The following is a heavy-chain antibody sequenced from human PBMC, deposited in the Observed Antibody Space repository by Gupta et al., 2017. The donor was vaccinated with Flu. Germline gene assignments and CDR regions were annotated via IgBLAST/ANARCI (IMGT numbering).Heavy chain of an antibody. Sequence: QVHLLQSGAEVRKSGASVKVSCKASGSPFTGYYMHWVRQAPGQGLEWMGWINPYNGGTNYAQKFQGRVTLTRDTSISTAYMELSTLRSDDTAVYYCARAADDIPLNSWGQGTLVTVSS. D-gene: IGHD2-21*01. J-gene: IGHJ4*02. CDR2: INPYNGGT. CDR3: ARAADDIPLNS. CDR1: GSPFTGYY. V-gene: IGHV1-2*02.